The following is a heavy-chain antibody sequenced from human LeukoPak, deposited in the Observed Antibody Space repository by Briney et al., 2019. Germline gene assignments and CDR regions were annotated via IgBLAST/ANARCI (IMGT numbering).Heavy chain of an antibody. J-gene: IGHJ4*02. V-gene: IGHV3-64*01. CDR3: ARGLCSSASCTGGY. Sequence: GGSLRVSCAASGFTSINSVMCAGRQAPGKGLEYVSAISSHGGSTYYANSVKGRFTISRDNSKNTLYLQMGSLRAEDMAVYYRARGLCSSASCTGGYWGQGTQVTVSS. D-gene: IGHD2-2*01. CDR2: ISSHGGST. CDR1: GFTSINSV.